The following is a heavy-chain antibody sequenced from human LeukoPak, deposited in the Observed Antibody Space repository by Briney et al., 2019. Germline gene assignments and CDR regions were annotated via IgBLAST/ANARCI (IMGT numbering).Heavy chain of an antibody. J-gene: IGHJ3*02. CDR1: GFTFSSYA. V-gene: IGHV3-23*01. CDR2: ISGSGGST. Sequence: GGSLRLSCAASGFTFSSYAMSWVRQAPGKGLEWVPTISGSGGSTYYADSVKGRFTISRDNSKNTLYLQMNSLRAEDTAVYYCAKVPAYCGGDCLAAFDIWGQGTMVTVSS. D-gene: IGHD2-21*02. CDR3: AKVPAYCGGDCLAAFDI.